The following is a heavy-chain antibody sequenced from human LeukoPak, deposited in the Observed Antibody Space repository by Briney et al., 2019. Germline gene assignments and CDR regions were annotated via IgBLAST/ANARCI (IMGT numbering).Heavy chain of an antibody. Sequence: PGGSLRLSCAASGFTFSSYSMNWVRQAPGKGRERVSSISSSSSYIYYADSVKGRFTISRDNAKNSLYLQMNSLRAEDTAVYYCARFNLAVAHDYWGQGTLVTVSS. CDR1: GFTFSSYS. J-gene: IGHJ4*02. CDR2: ISSSSSYI. V-gene: IGHV3-21*01. D-gene: IGHD6-19*01. CDR3: ARFNLAVAHDY.